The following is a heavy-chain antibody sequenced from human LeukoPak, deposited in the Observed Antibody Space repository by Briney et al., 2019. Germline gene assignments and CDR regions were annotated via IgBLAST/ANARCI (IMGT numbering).Heavy chain of an antibody. CDR2: ISGSGGST. J-gene: IGHJ4*02. V-gene: IGHV3-23*01. D-gene: IGHD1-26*01. CDR1: GFTVSSNY. Sequence: GGSLRLSCAASGFTVSSNYMSWVRQAPGKGLEWVSAISGSGGSTYYADSVKGRFTISRDNSKNTLYLQMNSLRAEDTAVYYCAKGYAPWELPFDYWGQGTLVTVSS. CDR3: AKGYAPWELPFDY.